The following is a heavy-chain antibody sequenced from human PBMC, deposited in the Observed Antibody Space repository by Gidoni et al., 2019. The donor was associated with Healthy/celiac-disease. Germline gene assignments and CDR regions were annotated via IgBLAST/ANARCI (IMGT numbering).Heavy chain of an antibody. V-gene: IGHV1-18*01. CDR2: ISAYNSNT. CDR1: GYTVTSYG. J-gene: IGHJ6*02. CDR3: ARDELGYYYYGMDV. Sequence: QAQLVQSGAEVKKPGGSVKVSCKASGYTVTSYGISWARQAPGQGLEWMGWISAYNSNTNYAQKLQGRVTMSTGTSTSTAYMELRSLRSDDTAVYYCARDELGYYYYGMDVWGQGTTVTVSS. D-gene: IGHD6-13*01.